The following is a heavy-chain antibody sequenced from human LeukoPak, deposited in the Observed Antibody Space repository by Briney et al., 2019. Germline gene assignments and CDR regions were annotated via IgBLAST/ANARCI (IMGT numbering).Heavy chain of an antibody. Sequence: PGGSQRLSCAASGFTFSSYAMSWVRQAPGKGLEWVSAISGSGGSTYYADSVKGRFTISRDNSKNTLYLQMNSLRAEDTAVYYCATYFYSPYYYGMDVWGRGTTVTVSS. CDR3: ATYFYSPYYYGMDV. J-gene: IGHJ6*02. D-gene: IGHD2/OR15-2a*01. CDR1: GFTFSSYA. CDR2: ISGSGGST. V-gene: IGHV3-23*01.